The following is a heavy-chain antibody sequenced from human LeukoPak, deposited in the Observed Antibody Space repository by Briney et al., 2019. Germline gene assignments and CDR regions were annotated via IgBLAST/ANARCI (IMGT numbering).Heavy chain of an antibody. J-gene: IGHJ6*02. CDR2: IKRDGSEK. V-gene: IGHV3-7*05. Sequence: GRSLRLSCAASGFTFSNYWMSWVRQAPGKGLEWVANIKRDGSEKYYVDSVKGRFTISRDNAKNSLYLQMNSLRAADTAVYYCAPMAADTAMVGMDVWGQGTEVTVSS. D-gene: IGHD5-18*01. CDR3: APMAADTAMVGMDV. CDR1: GFTFSNYW.